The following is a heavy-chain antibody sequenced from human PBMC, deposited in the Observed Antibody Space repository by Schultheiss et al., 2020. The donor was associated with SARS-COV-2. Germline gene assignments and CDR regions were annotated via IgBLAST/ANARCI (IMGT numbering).Heavy chain of an antibody. D-gene: IGHD2-8*02. V-gene: IGHV3-30*02. CDR3: ARALVVYAIHHPFDY. J-gene: IGHJ4*02. CDR1: GFTFSSYG. CDR2: IRYDGSNK. Sequence: GGSLRLSCAASGFTFSSYGMHWVRQAPGKGLEWVAFIRYDGSNKYYADSVKGRFTISRDNAKNSLYLQMNSLRAEDTAVYYCARALVVYAIHHPFDYWGQGTLVTVSS.